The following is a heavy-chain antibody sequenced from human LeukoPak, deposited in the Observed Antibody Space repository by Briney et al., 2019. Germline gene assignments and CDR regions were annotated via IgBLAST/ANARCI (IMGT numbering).Heavy chain of an antibody. D-gene: IGHD6-19*01. V-gene: IGHV3-74*01. Sequence: PGGSLRLSCAASGFTFSKYWMLRVRQAPGKGLESVSRINTDGTVTTYADSVKGRFTVSRDSADNTMFLQMNSVRDEDTAVYYCATKQWLAPPPDSWGQGTPVTVSS. CDR3: ATKQWLAPPPDS. CDR2: INTDGTVT. J-gene: IGHJ4*02. CDR1: GFTFSKYW.